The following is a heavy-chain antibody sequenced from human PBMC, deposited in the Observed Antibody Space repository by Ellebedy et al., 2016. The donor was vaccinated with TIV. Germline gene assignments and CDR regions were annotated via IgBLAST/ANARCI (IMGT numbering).Heavy chain of an antibody. V-gene: IGHV4-61*08. D-gene: IGHD5-24*01. CDR2: FDYTGNT. J-gene: IGHJ1*01. Sequence: SETLSLXXTVSGGSVSSAGYYWSWIRQPPGKGLEWMGYFDYTGNTNYSPSLESRVTISLDTSRNQFSLRLSSVTAADTAVYYCARQDGYNTYFRHWGQGTLVTVSS. CDR1: GGSVSSAGYY. CDR3: ARQDGYNTYFRH.